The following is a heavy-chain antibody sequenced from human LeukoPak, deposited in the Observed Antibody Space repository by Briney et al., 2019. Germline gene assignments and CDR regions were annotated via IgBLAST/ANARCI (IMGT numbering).Heavy chain of an antibody. CDR1: GFTFGDYA. D-gene: IGHD4-23*01. CDR3: AKVSDDGGNYHCFDY. Sequence: GGALRLSCAVSGFTFGDYAMSWVRQAPGKGLEWVSTTSDSGDTTHSADPVQGRFSFSRANTKNTVLLQMNSLSVEDTAIYYWAKVSDDGGNYHCFDYWGQGTLVTVSS. CDR2: TSDSGDTT. V-gene: IGHV3-23*01. J-gene: IGHJ4*02.